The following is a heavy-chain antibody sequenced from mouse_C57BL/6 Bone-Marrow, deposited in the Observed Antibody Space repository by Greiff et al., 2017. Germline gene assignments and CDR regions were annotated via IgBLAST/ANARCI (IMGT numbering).Heavy chain of an antibody. Sequence: EVKLQESGPVLVKPGASVKMSCKASGYTFTDYYMNWVKQSHGKSLEWIGVINPYNGGTSYNQKFKGKATLTVDKSSSTAYMELNSLTSEDSAVYYCARWNYGSLDYWGQGTTLTVSS. V-gene: IGHV1-19*01. CDR1: GYTFTDYY. J-gene: IGHJ2*01. D-gene: IGHD1-1*01. CDR2: INPYNGGT. CDR3: ARWNYGSLDY.